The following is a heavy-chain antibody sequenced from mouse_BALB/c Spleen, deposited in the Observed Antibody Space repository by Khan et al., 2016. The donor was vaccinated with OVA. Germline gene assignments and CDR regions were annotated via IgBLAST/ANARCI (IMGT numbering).Heavy chain of an antibody. CDR3: ARDYWFAY. CDR1: GFTFSNYG. Sequence: EVELVESGGGLVKPGGSLKLSCAASGFTFSNYGVSWVRQTPEKRLEWVASISSGDTTYYPDSVKGRFTISRDNARNMLYLQISSLRSEDTAMYYCARDYWFAYWGQGTLVTVSA. CDR2: ISSGDTT. J-gene: IGHJ3*01. V-gene: IGHV5-6-5*01.